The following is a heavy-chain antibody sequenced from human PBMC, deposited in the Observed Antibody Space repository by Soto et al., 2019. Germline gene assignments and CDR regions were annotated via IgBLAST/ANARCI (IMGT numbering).Heavy chain of an antibody. CDR2: ISARGGSS. J-gene: IGHJ4*02. CDR3: AKGSIEYSAAVDN. CDR1: GFSFSSYA. Sequence: VQLLESGGGLVQPGGSLRLSCAASGFSFSSYAMVWVRQAPGKGLERVAVISARGGSSYFEDSVKGRFSLSRDNSKNVLSLEMNSLRAEDTAIYFCAKGSIEYSAAVDNWGQGTLVVVSS. D-gene: IGHD5-12*01. V-gene: IGHV3-23*01.